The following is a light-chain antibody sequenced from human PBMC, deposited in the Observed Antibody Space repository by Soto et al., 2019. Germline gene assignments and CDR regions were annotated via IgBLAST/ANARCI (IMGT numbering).Light chain of an antibody. V-gene: IGKV1-5*03. CDR3: QQYNIYSWT. CDR2: KAS. CDR1: QSINNR. Sequence: IQMTQSPSTLSASIGDRVTITCRASQSINNRLAWYQQMPGKAPNLLIYKASSLESGVPSRFSGSGSGTEFTLTISSLQPDDFATYYCQQYNIYSWTFGQGTKVDIK. J-gene: IGKJ1*01.